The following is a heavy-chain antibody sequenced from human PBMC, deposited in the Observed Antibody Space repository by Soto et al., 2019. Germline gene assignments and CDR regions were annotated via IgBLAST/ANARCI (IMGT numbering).Heavy chain of an antibody. Sequence: ASVKVSCKASGYTFTSYYMHWVRQAPGKGLEWMGGFDPEDGETIYAQKFQGRVTMTEDTSTDTAYMELSSLRSEDTAVYYCATFLPEPYYYDSSGYSAYFDYWGQGTLVTVSS. CDR1: GYTFTSYY. D-gene: IGHD3-22*01. CDR2: FDPEDGET. V-gene: IGHV1-24*01. CDR3: ATFLPEPYYYDSSGYSAYFDY. J-gene: IGHJ4*02.